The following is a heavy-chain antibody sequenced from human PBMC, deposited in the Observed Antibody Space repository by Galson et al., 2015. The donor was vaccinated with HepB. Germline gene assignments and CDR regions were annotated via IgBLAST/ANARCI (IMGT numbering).Heavy chain of an antibody. CDR1: GFTFSSYS. CDR2: ISGSSSYI. V-gene: IGHV3-21*01. Sequence: SLRLSCAASGFTFSSYSMNWVRQAPGKGLEWVSSISGSSSYIYYADSVKGRFTISRDNAKNSLYLQMNSLRAEDTAVYYCARVEYMDVWGKGTTVTVSS. CDR3: ARVEYMDV. J-gene: IGHJ6*03.